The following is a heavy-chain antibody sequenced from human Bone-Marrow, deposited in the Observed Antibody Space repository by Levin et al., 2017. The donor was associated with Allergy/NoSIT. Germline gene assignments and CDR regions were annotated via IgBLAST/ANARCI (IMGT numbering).Heavy chain of an antibody. Sequence: AGGSLRLSCTASGFIFSNYAMSWVRQAPGKGLEWVSSINAGGGGTTDYADSVKGRFTISRDNSKNTLHLQMNSLRAEDTAVYYCAKVWFGNKNFDYWGQGTLVTVSS. V-gene: IGHV3-23*01. J-gene: IGHJ4*02. CDR3: AKVWFGNKNFDY. CDR1: GFIFSNYA. CDR2: INAGGGGTT. D-gene: IGHD3-10*01.